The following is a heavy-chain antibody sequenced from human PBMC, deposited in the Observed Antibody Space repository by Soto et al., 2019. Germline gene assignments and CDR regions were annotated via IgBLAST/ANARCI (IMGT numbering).Heavy chain of an antibody. Sequence: GGSLRLSCAASGFTFSDYWMHWVRQAPGEGLVWVSYIKPDGSRTKDADSVKGRFTISRDNARNTLYLRMNSLRAEDTAVYYCARDNNWSYDSWGRGTLVTVSS. CDR3: ARDNNWSYDS. J-gene: IGHJ4*02. D-gene: IGHD1-1*01. CDR1: GFTFSDYW. V-gene: IGHV3-74*03. CDR2: IKPDGSRT.